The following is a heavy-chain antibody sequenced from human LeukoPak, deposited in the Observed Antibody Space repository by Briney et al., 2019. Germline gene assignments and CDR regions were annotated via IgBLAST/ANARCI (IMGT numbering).Heavy chain of an antibody. Sequence: GGSLRLSCAASGFTFSDYYMSWIRQAPGKGLEWISFISSSSSTIYYADSVKGRFTISRDNAKNSLYLQMNSLRAEDTAVYYCARGSTLILVEVYFDFSGQGTLVSVSS. CDR2: ISSSSSTI. D-gene: IGHD3/OR15-3a*01. CDR3: ARGSTLILVEVYFDF. V-gene: IGHV3-11*01. J-gene: IGHJ4*02. CDR1: GFTFSDYY.